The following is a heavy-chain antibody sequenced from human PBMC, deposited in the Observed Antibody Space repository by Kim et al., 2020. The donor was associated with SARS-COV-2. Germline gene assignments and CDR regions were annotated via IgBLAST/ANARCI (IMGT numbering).Heavy chain of an antibody. Sequence: SETLSLTCTXSGGSISSGGYYWSWIRQHPGKGLEWIGYIYYSGSTYYNPSLKSRVTISVDTSKNQFSLKLSSVTAADTAVYYCARDRSGYVYWFDPWGQGTLVTVSS. J-gene: IGHJ5*02. CDR2: IYYSGST. CDR1: GGSISSGGYY. CDR3: ARDRSGYVYWFDP. V-gene: IGHV4-31*03. D-gene: IGHD5-12*01.